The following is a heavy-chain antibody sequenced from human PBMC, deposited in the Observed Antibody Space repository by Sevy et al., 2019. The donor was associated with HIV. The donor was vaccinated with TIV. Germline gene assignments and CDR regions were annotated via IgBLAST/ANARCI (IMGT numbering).Heavy chain of an antibody. D-gene: IGHD3-22*01. V-gene: IGHV3-33*08. CDR3: AMNYYDSSGSSFFFDY. CDR1: GFSFRNYD. Sequence: GESLKISCAASGFSFRNYDMHWDRQAPGKGLEWVAVIWYDGSNKYYADSVKGRFTISRDNSKNTLYLQMNSLRAEDTAVYYCAMNYYDSSGSSFFFDYWGQRTLVTVSS. CDR2: IWYDGSNK. J-gene: IGHJ4*02.